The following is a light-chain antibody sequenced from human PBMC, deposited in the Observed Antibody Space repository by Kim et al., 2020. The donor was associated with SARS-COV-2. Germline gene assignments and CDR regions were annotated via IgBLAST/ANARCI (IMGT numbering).Light chain of an antibody. CDR2: DSS. CDR1: QSINTY. CDR3: QQRYDWPPVT. V-gene: IGKV3-11*01. Sequence: SPGERATLFWRASQSINTYLAWYQQKPGQAPRLLIYDSSVRATGIPVRFSGSGSGTDFTLTITSVAPEDFATYYCQQRYDWPPVTFGQGTRLEIK. J-gene: IGKJ5*01.